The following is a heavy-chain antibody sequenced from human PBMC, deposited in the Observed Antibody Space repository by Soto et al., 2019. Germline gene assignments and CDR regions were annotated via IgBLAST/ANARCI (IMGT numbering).Heavy chain of an antibody. J-gene: IGHJ2*01. Sequence: QVQLVQSGAEVKKPGSSVKVSCKASGGTFSNYAISWVRQAPGQGPERMGGIIPIFGTANYAQKFQGRVTITADESTTTAYMELSSLRSEDTAVYYCAQTLGSAVSGPGRFDLWGRGTLVTVSS. CDR2: IIPIFGTA. V-gene: IGHV1-69*12. D-gene: IGHD6-19*01. CDR3: AQTLGSAVSGPGRFDL. CDR1: GGTFSNYA.